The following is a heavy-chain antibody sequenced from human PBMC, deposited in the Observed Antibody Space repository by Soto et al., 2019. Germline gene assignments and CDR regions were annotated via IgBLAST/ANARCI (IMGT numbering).Heavy chain of an antibody. V-gene: IGHV4-59*01. J-gene: IGHJ6*02. CDR1: GDSIRSYY. D-gene: IGHD5-12*01. CDR3: ARAYGGFDNGLDV. Sequence: PSETLSLTCTVSGDSIRSYYWTWIRQPPGKGLELIGYIYYSGSTRYNPSLKSRVTISVDMSKNQLSLKLSSVIAADTAVYYCARAYGGFDNGLDVWGQGTAVTVSS. CDR2: IYYSGST.